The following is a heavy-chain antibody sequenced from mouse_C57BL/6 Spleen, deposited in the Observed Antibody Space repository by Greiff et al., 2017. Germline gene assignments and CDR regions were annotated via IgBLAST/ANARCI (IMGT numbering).Heavy chain of an antibody. V-gene: IGHV1-19*01. CDR1: GYTFTDYY. Sequence: EVQLQQSGPVLVKPGASVKMSCKASGYTFTDYYMNWVKQSHGKSLEWIGVINPYNGGTSYNQKFKGKATLTVDKSSSTAYMELNSLTSEYSAVYYCARSGTTPYYFDYWGQGTTRTVSS. CDR3: ARSGTTPYYFDY. CDR2: INPYNGGT. D-gene: IGHD2-1*01. J-gene: IGHJ2*01.